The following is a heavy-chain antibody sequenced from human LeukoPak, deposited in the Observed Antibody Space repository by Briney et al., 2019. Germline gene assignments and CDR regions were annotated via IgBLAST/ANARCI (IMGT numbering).Heavy chain of an antibody. V-gene: IGHV1-8*01. J-gene: IGHJ4*02. CDR1: GSTFSSFD. CDR3: VRSVAGQGY. Sequence: ASVKVSCKATGSTFSSFDLNWVRQATGQGLERMGWIYPNSDTTVSAQKFQGRLTLTRNTSTSTAYMELSSLTSDDTAVYYCVRSVAGQGYWGQGTLVTVSS. CDR2: IYPNSDTT. D-gene: IGHD6-19*01.